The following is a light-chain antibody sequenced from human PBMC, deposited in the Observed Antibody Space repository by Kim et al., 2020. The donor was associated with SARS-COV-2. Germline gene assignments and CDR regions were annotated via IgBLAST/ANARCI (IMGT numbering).Light chain of an antibody. V-gene: IGKV3-15*01. J-gene: IGKJ1*01. Sequence: CPGERAALSCRASQSVRSNLAWYQQKPGQAPRLLIYGASTRATGIPARFSGSGSGTEFTLTISSLQSEDFAVYYCQQYNNWPPWTFGQGTKVDIK. CDR1: QSVRSN. CDR2: GAS. CDR3: QQYNNWPPWT.